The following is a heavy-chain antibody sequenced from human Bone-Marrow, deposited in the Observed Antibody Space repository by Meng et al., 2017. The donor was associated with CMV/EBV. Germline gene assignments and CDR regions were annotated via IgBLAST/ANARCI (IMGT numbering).Heavy chain of an antibody. D-gene: IGHD5-18*01. CDR3: ARDALQLRHSWFDP. V-gene: IGHV1-2*02. Sequence: ASVKVSCKASGYGFTVFYMHWLRQAPGHGLEWMGWVSPSTGGSRIAQKFQGRVTMTRDVSINTAYMEVTGLTSGDTSVYYCARDALQLRHSWFDPWGQGNLVTVYS. CDR1: GYGFTVFY. J-gene: IGHJ5*02. CDR2: VSPSTGGS.